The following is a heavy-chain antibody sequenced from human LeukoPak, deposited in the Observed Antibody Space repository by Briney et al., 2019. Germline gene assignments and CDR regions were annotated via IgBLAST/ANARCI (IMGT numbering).Heavy chain of an antibody. CDR3: TREGAGYYYDSRDEYFQH. CDR1: GFTFSSYA. Sequence: PGGSLRLSCAASGFTFSSYAMHWVRQAPGKGLEWVAVISYDGSNKYYADSVKGRFTISRDNSKNTLYLQMNSLRAEDTAVYYCTREGAGYYYDSRDEYFQHWGQGTLVTVSS. J-gene: IGHJ1*01. V-gene: IGHV3-30*04. D-gene: IGHD3-22*01. CDR2: ISYDGSNK.